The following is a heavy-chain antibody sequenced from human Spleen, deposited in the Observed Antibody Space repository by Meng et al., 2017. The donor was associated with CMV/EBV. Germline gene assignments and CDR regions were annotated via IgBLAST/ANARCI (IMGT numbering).Heavy chain of an antibody. CDR2: MNPNSGNT. D-gene: IGHD6-13*01. Sequence: TFNSYDINWGRQATGQGLEWMGWMNPNSGNTGYAQKFQGRVTMTRNTSISTAYMELSSLRSEDTAVYYCARLGGYSSSWYPGVEYFQHWGQGTLVTVSS. CDR3: ARLGGYSSSWYPGVEYFQH. CDR1: TFNSYD. V-gene: IGHV1-8*01. J-gene: IGHJ1*01.